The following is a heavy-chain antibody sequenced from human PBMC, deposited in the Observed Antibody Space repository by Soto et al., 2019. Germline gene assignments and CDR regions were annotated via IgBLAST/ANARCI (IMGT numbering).Heavy chain of an antibody. J-gene: IGHJ5*02. CDR1: GYTFTGYY. CDR2: LNPKSGDT. D-gene: IGHD2-21*02. V-gene: IGHV1-2*02. CDR3: ARGDFDTTANFYAGWFDP. Sequence: QVQLVQSGTEVKKAGASVKVTCKASGYTFTGYYIHWLRQAPGQGLEWLGWLNPKSGDTKYAQKFQVRVTMTNDTSISTAYMELSRLGSDDTAVYYCARGDFDTTANFYAGWFDPWGQGTLVTVSS.